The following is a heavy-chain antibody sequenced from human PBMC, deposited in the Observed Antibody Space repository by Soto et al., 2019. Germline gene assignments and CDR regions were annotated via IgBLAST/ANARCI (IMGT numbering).Heavy chain of an antibody. D-gene: IGHD4-17*01. V-gene: IGHV3-66*01. CDR2: IQSGGPT. CDR1: GFTVSSKY. Sequence: PGGSLRLSCAASGFTVSSKYMSWVRQAPGKGLEWVSLIQSGGPTYYADSVKGRFTISRDNSKSTLYLQMNSLRAEDTAVYYCVKGSGTVTLNFFNYWGQGTLVTVSS. J-gene: IGHJ4*02. CDR3: VKGSGTVTLNFFNY.